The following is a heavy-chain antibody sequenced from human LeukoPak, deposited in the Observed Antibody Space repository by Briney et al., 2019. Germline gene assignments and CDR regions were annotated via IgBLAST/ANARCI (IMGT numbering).Heavy chain of an antibody. V-gene: IGHV1-69*05. CDR1: GGTFSSFA. D-gene: IGHD1-1*01. CDR3: ARGLTAGTTILWFDS. CDR2: IIPLSGTA. J-gene: IGHJ5*01. Sequence: ASVKVSCKASGGTFSSFAFSWVRQAPGRGLEWMGGIIPLSGTANYAQRFQGRVTITTDESTTTAYMDLTSLRSEDTAVYYCARGLTAGTTILWFDSWGQGTLVTVSS.